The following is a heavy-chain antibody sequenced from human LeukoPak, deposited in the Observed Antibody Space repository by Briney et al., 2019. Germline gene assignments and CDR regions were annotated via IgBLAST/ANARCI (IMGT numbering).Heavy chain of an antibody. Sequence: SETLSLTCTVSGGSISSSSYYWGWIRQPPGKGLEWIGSIYYSGSTYYNPSLKSRVTISVDTSKNQFSLKLSSVTAADTAVYYCARQGITFGGVIVIPSSVDYWGQGTLVTASS. CDR3: ARQGITFGGVIVIPSSVDY. CDR2: IYYSGST. V-gene: IGHV4-39*01. CDR1: GGSISSSSYY. J-gene: IGHJ4*02. D-gene: IGHD3-16*02.